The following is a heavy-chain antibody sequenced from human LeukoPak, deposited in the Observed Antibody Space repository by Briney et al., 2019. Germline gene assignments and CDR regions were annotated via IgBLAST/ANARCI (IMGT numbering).Heavy chain of an antibody. V-gene: IGHV3-74*01. D-gene: IGHD1-26*01. CDR1: GYTFSRYW. J-gene: IGHJ4*02. CDR3: ARMIVGADYFDY. Sequence: PGGSLRLSCAASGYTFSRYWMHWVRHAPGKGLVWVSRINSDGSSTSYADYVKGRFTISRDNAKNTLYLQMNSLRAEDTAVYYCARMIVGADYFDYWGQGTLVTVSS. CDR2: INSDGSST.